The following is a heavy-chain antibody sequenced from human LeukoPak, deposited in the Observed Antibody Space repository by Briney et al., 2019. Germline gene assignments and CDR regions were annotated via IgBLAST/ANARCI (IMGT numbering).Heavy chain of an antibody. CDR2: INHSGGT. J-gene: IGHJ5*02. Sequence: SETLSLTCAVYGGSFSGYYWSWIRQPPGKGLEWIGEINHSGGTNYNPSLKGRVTISVDTSKNQFSLKLSSVTAADTAVYYCATVVVPGWFGPWGQGNLVTVSS. D-gene: IGHD2-15*01. CDR3: ATVVVPGWFGP. V-gene: IGHV4-34*01. CDR1: GGSFSGYY.